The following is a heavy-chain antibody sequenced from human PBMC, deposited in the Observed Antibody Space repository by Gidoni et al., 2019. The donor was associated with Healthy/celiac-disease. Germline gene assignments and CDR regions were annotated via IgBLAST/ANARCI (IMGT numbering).Heavy chain of an antibody. CDR3: ARVGPMTMVRNHGMDV. D-gene: IGHD3-10*01. J-gene: IGHJ6*02. Sequence: QVQLAQSGPEVNKPGASVKVSCKPSGYTITTLGIRWGRQAPGQGLEWMGWISAYNGNTNYAQKLQGRVTMTTDTSTSTAYMVLRSLRSDDTAVYYCARVGPMTMVRNHGMDVWGQGTTVTVSS. CDR2: ISAYNGNT. V-gene: IGHV1-18*01. CDR1: GYTITTLG.